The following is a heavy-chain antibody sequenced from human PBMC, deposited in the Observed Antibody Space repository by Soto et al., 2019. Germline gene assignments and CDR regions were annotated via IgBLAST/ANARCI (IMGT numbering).Heavy chain of an antibody. CDR3: AKVFCSIICHGAFAM. V-gene: IGHV3-23*01. Sequence: EVELLDSGGGLVQPGGSLRLSCAASGFTFNSHVMSWVRQAPGKGLEWVSSVSVTGDSTYYVDSVKGRFTISRDNSKNTLSLQMNSLRAEDTAVYYWAKVFCSIICHGAFAMCGQGTLVTVSS. CDR1: GFTFNSHV. J-gene: IGHJ3*02. D-gene: IGHD2-2*01. CDR2: VSVTGDST.